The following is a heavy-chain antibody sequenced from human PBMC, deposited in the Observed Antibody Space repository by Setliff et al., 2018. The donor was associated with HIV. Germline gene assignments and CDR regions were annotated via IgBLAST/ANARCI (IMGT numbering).Heavy chain of an antibody. D-gene: IGHD2-2*01. CDR2: LSPSGTT. CDR1: GGSFSNYY. J-gene: IGHJ4*02. V-gene: IGHV4-34*01. Sequence: PSETLSLTCTVYGGSFSNYYTNWIRQPPGKGLEWIGELSPSGTTRPNPSLQSRVIISLDTSKNQFSLKLTSVTAADTAVYYCVTSSSWSSRLNFWGPGMLVTVSS. CDR3: VTSSSWSSRLNF.